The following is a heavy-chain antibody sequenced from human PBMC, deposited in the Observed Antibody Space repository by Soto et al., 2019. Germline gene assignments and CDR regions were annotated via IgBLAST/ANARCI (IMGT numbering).Heavy chain of an antibody. J-gene: IGHJ4*02. CDR3: AKDYLLGDSSGWYYFDY. V-gene: IGHV3-30*18. CDR1: GFTFSSYG. CDR2: ISYDGNNK. D-gene: IGHD6-19*01. Sequence: QVQLVESGGGVVQPGRSLRLSCAASGFTFSSYGMHWVRQAPGKGLEWVAVISYDGNNKYYADSVKGRFTISRDNSKNTLYLQMNSLRAEDTAVYYCAKDYLLGDSSGWYYFDYWGQGTLVTVAS.